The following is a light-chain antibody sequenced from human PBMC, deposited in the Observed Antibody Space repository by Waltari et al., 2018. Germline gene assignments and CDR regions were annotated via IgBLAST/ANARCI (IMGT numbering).Light chain of an antibody. J-gene: IGKJ1*01. CDR1: QSISKY. CDR2: HAS. Sequence: EIVLTQSPGTLSLSSGERATLSCRTSQSISKYLAWYQQKPGQAPRLLIYHASSRATGIPDRFSGSVSGTDFSLTISRLEPEDFAVYYCQHYVSLPVTFGQGTKVEIK. V-gene: IGKV3-20*01. CDR3: QHYVSLPVT.